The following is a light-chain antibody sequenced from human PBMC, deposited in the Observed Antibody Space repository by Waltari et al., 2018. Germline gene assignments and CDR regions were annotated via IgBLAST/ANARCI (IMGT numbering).Light chain of an antibody. J-gene: IGKJ4*01. V-gene: IGKV3-20*01. CDR3: QQYGSSPRLT. Sequence: RARQSVSSSYLAWYQQKPGQAPRLLIYGAFSRATGIPDRFSGSGSGTDFTLTISRLEPEDFAVYYCQQYGSSPRLTFGGGTKVEIK. CDR1: QSVSSSY. CDR2: GAF.